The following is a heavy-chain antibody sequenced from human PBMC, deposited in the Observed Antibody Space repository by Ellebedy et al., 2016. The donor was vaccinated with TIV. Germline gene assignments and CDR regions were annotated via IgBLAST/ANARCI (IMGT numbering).Heavy chain of an antibody. Sequence: ASVKVSCKASGYTFTGYRMHWVRQAPGQGLDWMGIINPSGGSTTYAQKIQGRISMTRDRSTSTVFLELRSLRSEDTAVYYCATTVVPAAILFYYYGMDVWGQGTTVTVSS. CDR2: INPSGGST. J-gene: IGHJ6*02. CDR1: GYTFTGYR. D-gene: IGHD2-2*02. V-gene: IGHV1-46*01. CDR3: ATTVVPAAILFYYYGMDV.